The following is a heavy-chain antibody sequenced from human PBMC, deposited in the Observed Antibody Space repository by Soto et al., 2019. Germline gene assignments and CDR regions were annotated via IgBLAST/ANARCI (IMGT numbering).Heavy chain of an antibody. CDR3: AGKFHGDCSGGSCWILGN. CDR1: GGTFSRYG. J-gene: IGHJ4*02. D-gene: IGHD2-15*01. CDR2: IIPIFGTT. Sequence: QVQLVQSGAEVKKPGSSVKVSCKASGGTFSRYGISWVRQAPGQGLEWMGGIIPIFGTTNYAQKFQDRLTITADASTSTAYMELSSLRSDDTAVYYCAGKFHGDCSGGSCWILGNWGQGTLVTVSS. V-gene: IGHV1-69*01.